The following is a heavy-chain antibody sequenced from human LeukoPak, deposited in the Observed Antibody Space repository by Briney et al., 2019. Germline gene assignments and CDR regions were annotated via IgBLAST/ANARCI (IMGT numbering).Heavy chain of an antibody. D-gene: IGHD2/OR15-2a*01. J-gene: IGHJ4*02. CDR1: GFTFTDHY. CDR2: IGPHSTFT. V-gene: IGHV1-2*02. Sequence: ASVKVSCKSSGFTFTDHYIHWVRQGPGQGLEWMGYIGPHSTFTSSPQEFQGRVTMTRDASMSTAYMEPTRLTSDDTAVYYCVREGEGPLSKDFDYWGQGTLVTVSS. CDR3: VREGEGPLSKDFDY.